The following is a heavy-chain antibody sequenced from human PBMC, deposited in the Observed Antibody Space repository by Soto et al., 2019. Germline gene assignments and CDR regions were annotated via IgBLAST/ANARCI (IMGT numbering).Heavy chain of an antibody. CDR3: ARARVSGWYKDYYYYMDV. J-gene: IGHJ6*03. CDR1: GFTFSSYG. V-gene: IGHV3-33*01. D-gene: IGHD6-19*01. Sequence: GSLRLSCAASGFTFSSYGMHWVRQAPGKGLEWVAVIWYDGSNKYYADSVKGRFTISRDNSKNTLYLQMNSLRAEDTAVYYCARARVSGWYKDYYYYMDVWGKGTTVTVSS. CDR2: IWYDGSNK.